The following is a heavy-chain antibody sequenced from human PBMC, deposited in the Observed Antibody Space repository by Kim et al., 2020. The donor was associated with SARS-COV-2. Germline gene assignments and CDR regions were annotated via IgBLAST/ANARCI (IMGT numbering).Heavy chain of an antibody. CDR2: IIPIFGTA. D-gene: IGHD4-17*01. CDR1: GGTFSSYA. V-gene: IGHV1-69*13. CDR3: ARDALRIGYYYGMDV. Sequence: SVKVSCKASGGTFSSYAISWVRQAPGQGLEWMGGIIPIFGTANYAQKFQGRVTITADESTSTAYMELSSLRSEDSAVYYCARDALRIGYYYGMDVWGQGTTVTVSS. J-gene: IGHJ6*02.